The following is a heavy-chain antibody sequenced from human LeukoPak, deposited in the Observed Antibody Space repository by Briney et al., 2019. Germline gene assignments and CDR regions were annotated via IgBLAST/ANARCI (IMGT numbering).Heavy chain of an antibody. J-gene: IGHJ5*02. CDR2: IYYRGST. CDR3: ARDGDPGNWFDP. D-gene: IGHD7-27*01. Sequence: SEALSLTCTVSVGSISSYYGSWIRHPPGKGLEWIGYIYYRGSTNYTPSLKSRVTISVDTSKNQFSLKVSSVTAADTAVYYCARDGDPGNWFDPWGQGTLVTVSS. CDR1: VGSISSYY. V-gene: IGHV4-59*01.